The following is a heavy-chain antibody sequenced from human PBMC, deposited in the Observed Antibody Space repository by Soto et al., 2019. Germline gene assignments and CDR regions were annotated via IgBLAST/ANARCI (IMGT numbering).Heavy chain of an antibody. CDR3: ASAITMVRGSANWYFDL. D-gene: IGHD3-10*01. J-gene: IGHJ2*01. CDR1: GFTFSNYG. V-gene: IGHV3-33*01. CDR2: IWYDGSNK. Sequence: SLRLSCAASGFTFSNYGMHWVRQAPDKGLEWVAVIWYDGSNKYYADSVKGRFTISRDNSKNTLYLQMNSLRAEDTAVYYCASAITMVRGSANWYFDLWGRGTLVTVSS.